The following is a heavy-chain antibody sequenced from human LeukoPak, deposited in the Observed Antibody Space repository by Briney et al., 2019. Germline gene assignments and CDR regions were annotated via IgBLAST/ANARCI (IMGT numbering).Heavy chain of an antibody. J-gene: IGHJ4*02. CDR1: GGSFSGYY. V-gene: IGHV4-34*01. CDR2: INHSGST. D-gene: IGHD2-2*01. CDR3: ARGESVVPAAILDY. Sequence: SETLSLTCAVYGGSFSGYYWSWIRQPPGKGLEWIGEINHSGSTNYNPSLKSRVTISVDTSKNQFSLKLSSVTAADTAVYYCARGESVVPAAILDYWGQGTLVTVSS.